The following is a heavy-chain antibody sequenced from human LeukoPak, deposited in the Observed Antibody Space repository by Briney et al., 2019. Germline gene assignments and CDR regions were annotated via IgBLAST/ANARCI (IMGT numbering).Heavy chain of an antibody. CDR2: IYYSGST. J-gene: IGHJ4*02. D-gene: IGHD3-16*01. CDR1: GDSISSSSYY. CDR3: ARPNYGYFDY. Sequence: PSETLSLTCTVSGDSISSSSYYWGWIRQLPGKGLEWIGSIYYSGSTYYNPSLKSRVTISVDTSKNQFSLKLSSVTAADTAVYYCARPNYGYFDYWGQGTLVTVSS. V-gene: IGHV4-39*01.